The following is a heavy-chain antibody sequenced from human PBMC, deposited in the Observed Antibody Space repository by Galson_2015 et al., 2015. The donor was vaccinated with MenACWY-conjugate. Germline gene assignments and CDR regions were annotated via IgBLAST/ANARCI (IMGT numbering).Heavy chain of an antibody. CDR2: INSGSDYI. V-gene: IGHV3-21*01. CDR1: GFTFNTYT. CDR3: AREVFPCAFGLDY. J-gene: IGHJ4*02. D-gene: IGHD3-10*01. Sequence: SLRLSCAASGFTFNTYTMNWVRQAPGEGLEWVSSINSGSDYIYYAGSVKGRFTVSRDNAENSLYLQMNSLRHEDTAVYYCAREVFPCAFGLDYWGQGTLVTVSS.